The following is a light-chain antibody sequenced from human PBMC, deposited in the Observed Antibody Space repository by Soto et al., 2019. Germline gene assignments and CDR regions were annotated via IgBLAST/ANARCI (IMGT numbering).Light chain of an antibody. Sequence: EIVLTQSPATLSLSPGERATLSCRASQSVSSYLAWYQHKPGQAPRLLIYGASTRATGIPARFSGSVSGTEFTLTISSLQSEDFAVYYCQQYDNWPPTSFGQGTKVDIK. J-gene: IGKJ1*01. V-gene: IGKV3-15*01. CDR1: QSVSSY. CDR2: GAS. CDR3: QQYDNWPPTS.